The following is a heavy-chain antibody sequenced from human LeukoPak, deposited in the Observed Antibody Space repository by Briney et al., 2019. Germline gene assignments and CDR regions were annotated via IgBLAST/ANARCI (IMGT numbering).Heavy chain of an antibody. D-gene: IGHD6-19*01. CDR3: ARERSGWYVDY. Sequence: ASVKVSCKASGYTFTSYGISWVRQAPGQGLEWIGWISAYNGNTNYAQKLQGRVTMTTDTSTSTAYMELRSLRSDDTAAYYCARERSGWYVDYWGQGTLVTVSS. CDR1: GYTFTSYG. J-gene: IGHJ4*02. V-gene: IGHV1-18*01. CDR2: ISAYNGNT.